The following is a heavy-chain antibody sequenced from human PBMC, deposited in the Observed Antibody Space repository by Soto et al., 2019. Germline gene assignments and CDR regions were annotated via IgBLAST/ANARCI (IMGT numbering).Heavy chain of an antibody. D-gene: IGHD1-26*01. CDR2: ISAYNGNT. Sequence: ASVKVSCKASGYTFTSYGISWVRQAPGQGLEWMGWISAYNGNTNYAQKLQGRVTMTTDTSTSTAYMELRSLRSDDTAVYYCARDRVVGANNYYYGMDVWGQGTKVTVSS. CDR1: GYTFTSYG. V-gene: IGHV1-18*01. J-gene: IGHJ6*02. CDR3: ARDRVVGANNYYYGMDV.